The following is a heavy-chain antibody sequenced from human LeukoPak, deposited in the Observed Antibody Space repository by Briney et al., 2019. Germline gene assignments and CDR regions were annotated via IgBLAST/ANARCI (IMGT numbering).Heavy chain of an antibody. CDR1: GFTFDDYA. CDR3: AKEALPYYYDSSGYYFDY. V-gene: IGHV3-43*01. CDR2: ISWGGGSI. J-gene: IGHJ4*02. D-gene: IGHD3-22*01. Sequence: GGPLRLSCAASGFTFDDYAMHWVRQAPGKGLEGVSLISWGGGSIYYAHSVKGRFTIYRDNSKSSLYPQMNSLRTEDTALYYCAKEALPYYYDSSGYYFDYWGQGTLVTVSS.